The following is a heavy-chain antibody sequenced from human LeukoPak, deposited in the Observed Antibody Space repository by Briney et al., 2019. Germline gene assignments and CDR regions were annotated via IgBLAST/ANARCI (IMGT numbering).Heavy chain of an antibody. Sequence: SETLSLTCAVYGGSFSGYYWSWIRQPPGKGLEWIGEINHSGSTNYNPSLKSRVTMSVDTSKNQFSLKLSSVTAADTAVYYCARAQSTYSSSWPRNYYYYYGMDVWGQGTTVTVSS. V-gene: IGHV4-34*01. CDR3: ARAQSTYSSSWPRNYYYYYGMDV. CDR2: INHSGST. CDR1: GGSFSGYY. D-gene: IGHD6-13*01. J-gene: IGHJ6*02.